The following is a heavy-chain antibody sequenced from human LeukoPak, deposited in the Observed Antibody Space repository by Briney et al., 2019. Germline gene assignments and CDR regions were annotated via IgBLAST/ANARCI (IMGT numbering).Heavy chain of an antibody. V-gene: IGHV1-2*02. CDR3: ARDYDFWSGSDY. CDR2: INPNSGGT. D-gene: IGHD3-3*01. Sequence: ASVKVSCTASGYTFTGYYMHWVRQAPGQGLEWMGWINPNSGGTNYAQKFQGRVTMTRDTSISTAYMELSRLRSDDTAVYYCARDYDFWSGSDYWGQGTLVTVSS. CDR1: GYTFTGYY. J-gene: IGHJ4*02.